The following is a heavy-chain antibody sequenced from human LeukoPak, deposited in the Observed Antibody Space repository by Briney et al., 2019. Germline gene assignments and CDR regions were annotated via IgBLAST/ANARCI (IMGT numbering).Heavy chain of an antibody. CDR2: RYVGGRD. CDR3: ANTTRVAPDGRAEYFQH. J-gene: IGHJ1*01. V-gene: IGHV4-59*03. CDR1: GGSFSGYY. D-gene: IGHD5-12*01. Sequence: SETLSLTCAVYGGSFSGYYWSWIRQPPGKGLEWIGCRYVGGRDLYNPSLRGRVTISVDASEKQISLSLRSVTAADTAMYYCANTTRVAPDGRAEYFQHWGQGTLAIVPS.